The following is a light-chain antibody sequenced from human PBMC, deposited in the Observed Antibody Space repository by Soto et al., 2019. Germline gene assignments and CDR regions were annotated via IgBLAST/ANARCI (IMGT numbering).Light chain of an antibody. J-gene: IGKJ1*01. CDR3: LQHNEFWWT. V-gene: IGKV1-17*01. CDR2: AAS. Sequence: DIQMSQSPSSLSVSVGDRVTITCRASQGIGDALGWYQQKPGKAPKRLIYAASTLQSGVPSRFSGSGSGTEFTLTISSLQPDDFATYYCLQHNEFWWTFGQGTKVEIK. CDR1: QGIGDA.